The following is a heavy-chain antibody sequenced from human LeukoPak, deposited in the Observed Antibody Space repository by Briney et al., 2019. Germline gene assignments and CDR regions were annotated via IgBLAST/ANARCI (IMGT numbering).Heavy chain of an antibody. V-gene: IGHV4-59*11. J-gene: IGHJ4*02. D-gene: IGHD3-22*01. Sequence: SETLSLTCTVSGGSLSSHYWSWSRQPPGQGLEWVGYIYYSGSPNYNPSLKSRVTISVDTSKNQFSLKLSSVTAADTAVYYCAREVGYDSSGYTNWGQGTLVTVSS. CDR3: AREVGYDSSGYTN. CDR1: GGSLSSHY. CDR2: IYYSGSP.